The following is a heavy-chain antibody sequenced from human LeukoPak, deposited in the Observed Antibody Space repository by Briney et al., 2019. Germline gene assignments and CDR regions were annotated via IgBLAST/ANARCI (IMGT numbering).Heavy chain of an antibody. V-gene: IGHV3-48*04. Sequence: GGSLRLSCTASGFTFSSYSMNWVRQAPGKGLEWVSHISSSSRTIYYADSVKGRLTISRDNAENSLYLQMNSLRAEDTAVYYCARGYSSSPVANYYYYYYMDVWGKGTTVTVSS. CDR2: ISSSSRTI. D-gene: IGHD6-6*01. J-gene: IGHJ6*03. CDR1: GFTFSSYS. CDR3: ARGYSSSPVANYYYYYYMDV.